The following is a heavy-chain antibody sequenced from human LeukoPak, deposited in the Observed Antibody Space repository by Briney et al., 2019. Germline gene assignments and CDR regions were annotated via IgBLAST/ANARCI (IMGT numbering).Heavy chain of an antibody. V-gene: IGHV4-31*03. CDR1: GGSISSGGYY. J-gene: IGHJ1*01. CDR3: ARVSLYCSGGSCYFGYFQH. Sequence: SQTLSVTCTVSGGSISSGGYYWSWIRQHPGKGLEWIGYIYYSGSTYYNPSLKSRVTISEDTSKNQFSLKLSSVTAADTAVYYCARVSLYCSGGSCYFGYFQHWGQGTLVTVSS. CDR2: IYYSGST. D-gene: IGHD2-15*01.